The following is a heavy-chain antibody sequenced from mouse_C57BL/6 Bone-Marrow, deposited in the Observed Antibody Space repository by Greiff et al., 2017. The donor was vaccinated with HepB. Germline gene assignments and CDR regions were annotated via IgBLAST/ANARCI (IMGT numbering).Heavy chain of an antibody. Sequence: EVMLVESGGDLVKPGGSLKLSCAASGFTFSSYGMSWVRQTPDKRLEWVATISSGGSYTYYPDSVKGRFTISRDNAKNTLYLQMSSLKSEDTAMYYCARLLIYAMDYWGQGTSVTVSS. CDR1: GFTFSSYG. CDR2: ISSGGSYT. D-gene: IGHD2-12*01. CDR3: ARLLIYAMDY. V-gene: IGHV5-6*02. J-gene: IGHJ4*01.